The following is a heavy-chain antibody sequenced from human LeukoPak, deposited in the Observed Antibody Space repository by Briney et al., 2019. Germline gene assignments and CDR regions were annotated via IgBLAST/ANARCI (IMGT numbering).Heavy chain of an antibody. D-gene: IGHD3-22*01. V-gene: IGHV3-30*18. CDR2: ISYDGSNK. CDR1: GFTSSSYG. Sequence: PGRSLRLSCAASGFTSSSYGMHWVRQAPGKGLEWVAVISYDGSNKYYANSVKGRFTIYRDNSKNTLYLQMNSLRAEDTAVYYCAKDRRLYYYDRLALWGQGTLVTVSS. CDR3: AKDRRLYYYDRLAL. J-gene: IGHJ4*02.